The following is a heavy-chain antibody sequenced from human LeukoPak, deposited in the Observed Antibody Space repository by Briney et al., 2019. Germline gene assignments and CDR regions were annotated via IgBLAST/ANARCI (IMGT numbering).Heavy chain of an antibody. Sequence: ASMKVSCKASGYTFTGYYMHWVRQAPGQGLEWMGWINPNSGGTNYAQKFQGRVTMTRDTSISTAYMELSRLRSDDTAVYYCARVSVYRSDFDYWGQGTLVTVSS. CDR2: INPNSGGT. J-gene: IGHJ4*02. D-gene: IGHD1-26*01. CDR1: GYTFTGYY. V-gene: IGHV1-2*02. CDR3: ARVSVYRSDFDY.